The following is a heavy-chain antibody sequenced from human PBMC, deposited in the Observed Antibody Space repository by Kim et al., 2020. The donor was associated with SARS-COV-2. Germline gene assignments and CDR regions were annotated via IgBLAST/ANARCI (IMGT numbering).Heavy chain of an antibody. CDR1: GFTFSSHS. Sequence: GGSLRLSCAASGFTFSSHSMNWVRQAPGKGLEWVSSIGSSSSIYYADSVKGRFTISRDNAKNSLYLQMNNLRAEDTAVYYCAREEGEAFDYWGQGTMVTVSS. V-gene: IGHV3-21*01. CDR3: AREEGEAFDY. J-gene: IGHJ4*02. CDR2: IGSSSSI.